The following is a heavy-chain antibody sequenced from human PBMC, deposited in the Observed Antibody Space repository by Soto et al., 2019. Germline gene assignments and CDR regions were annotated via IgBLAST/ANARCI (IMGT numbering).Heavy chain of an antibody. CDR2: IYYSGST. V-gene: IGHV4-59*01. CDR1: GGSINSYY. Sequence: SETLSLTCTVSGGSINSYYWNWIRQPPGKGLEWIGYIYYSGSTNYDPSLKSRVTISVDTSKNQFSLKLSSVTAADTAVYYCARAVDYDILTGYPSSYYFDYWGQGTLVTVSS. D-gene: IGHD3-9*01. J-gene: IGHJ4*02. CDR3: ARAVDYDILTGYPSSYYFDY.